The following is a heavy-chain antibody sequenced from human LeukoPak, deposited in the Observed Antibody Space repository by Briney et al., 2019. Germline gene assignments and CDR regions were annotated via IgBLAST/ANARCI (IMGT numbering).Heavy chain of an antibody. CDR1: GGSISSYY. J-gene: IGHJ6*02. V-gene: IGHV4-4*07. CDR2: IYTSGST. Sequence: SETLSLTCTVSGGSISSYYWSWIRQPAGKGLEWIGRIYTSGSTNYNPSLKSRVTISVDTSKNQFSLKLSSVTAADTAVYYCARIAVAGTSYYGMDVWGQGTTVTVSS. D-gene: IGHD6-19*01. CDR3: ARIAVAGTSYYGMDV.